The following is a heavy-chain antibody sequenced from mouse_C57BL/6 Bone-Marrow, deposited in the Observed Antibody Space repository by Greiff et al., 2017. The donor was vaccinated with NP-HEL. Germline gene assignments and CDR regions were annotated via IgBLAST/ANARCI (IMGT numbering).Heavy chain of an antibody. Sequence: LVESGAELVKPGASVKLSCKASGYTFTEYTIHWVKQRPGQGLEWIGWIYPGSGSTKYNEKFKDKATLTVDKSSSTAYMELSRVTSEDSAVYFCARYEDRYGNYSGFAYWGQGTLVTVSA. CDR2: IYPGSGST. CDR1: GYTFTEYT. CDR3: ARYEDRYGNYSGFAY. D-gene: IGHD2-10*02. V-gene: IGHV1-62-2*01. J-gene: IGHJ3*01.